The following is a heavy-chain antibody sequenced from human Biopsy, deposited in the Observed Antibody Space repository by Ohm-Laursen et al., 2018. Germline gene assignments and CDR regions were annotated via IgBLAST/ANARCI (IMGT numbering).Heavy chain of an antibody. J-gene: IGHJ1*01. CDR3: ATKLTGYFHH. Sequence: GSSVKVSCKAPGGIFNNYGVNWVRQAPGQGLEWLGGNIPILGTGNYARKFQDRVTVAADTSTSTATMELRSLRSDDTAVYYCATKLTGYFHHWGQGTLVIVSS. CDR1: GGIFNNYG. CDR2: NIPILGTG. V-gene: IGHV1-69*06. D-gene: IGHD3-9*01.